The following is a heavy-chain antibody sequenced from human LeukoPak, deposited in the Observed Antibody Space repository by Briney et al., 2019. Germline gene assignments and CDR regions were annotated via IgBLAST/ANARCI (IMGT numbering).Heavy chain of an antibody. CDR1: GFTFSSYA. CDR2: ISGSGGST. J-gene: IGHJ4*02. Sequence: HPGGSLRLSCATSGFTFSSYAMSWVRQAPGKGLEWVSAISGSGGSTYYADSVKGRFTISRDNSKNTLYLQMNSLRTEDTAVYYCAKDRGGSGSYSRDYFEYWGQGTLVTVSS. D-gene: IGHD1-26*01. V-gene: IGHV3-23*01. CDR3: AKDRGGSGSYSRDYFEY.